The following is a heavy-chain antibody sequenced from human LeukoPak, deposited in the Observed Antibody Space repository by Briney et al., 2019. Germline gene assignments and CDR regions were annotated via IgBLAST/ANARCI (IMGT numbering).Heavy chain of an antibody. Sequence: GGSLRLSCAASGFTFSSYNMNWVRQVPGKGLEWVSSISSSSSYIYYADSVKGRFTISRDNAKNSLYLQMNSLRAEDTAVYYCARRGPYCSGGSCYSALDAFDIWGQGTMVTVSS. CDR1: GFTFSSYN. CDR3: ARRGPYCSGGSCYSALDAFDI. CDR2: ISSSSSYI. D-gene: IGHD2-15*01. J-gene: IGHJ3*02. V-gene: IGHV3-21*01.